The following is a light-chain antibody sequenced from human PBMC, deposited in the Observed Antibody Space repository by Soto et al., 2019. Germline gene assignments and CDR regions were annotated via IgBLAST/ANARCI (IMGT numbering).Light chain of an antibody. Sequence: QSALTQPPSVSGAPGQRVTISCTGSSSNIGAGYDVHWYQQLPGTAPKLLIYGNSNRPSGVPDRFSGSKSGASASLAITGLQAEDEADYYCQSYDSSLGAFYVFGTGTKVTV. CDR1: SSNIGAGYD. V-gene: IGLV1-40*03. J-gene: IGLJ1*01. CDR2: GNS. CDR3: QSYDSSLGAFYV.